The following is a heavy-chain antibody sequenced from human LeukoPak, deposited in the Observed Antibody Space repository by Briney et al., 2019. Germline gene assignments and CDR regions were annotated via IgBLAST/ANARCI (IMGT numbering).Heavy chain of an antibody. CDR2: IYHSGST. CDR3: AILRAVMTGGYYPPDAFDI. D-gene: IGHD3-10*01. J-gene: IGHJ3*02. V-gene: IGHV4-38-2*02. Sequence: PSETLSLTCTVSGYSISSGYYWGWIRQPPGKGLEWIGSIYHSGSTYYNPSLKSRVTISVDTSKNQFSLKLSSVTAADTAVYYCAILRAVMTGGYYPPDAFDIWGQGTMVTVSS. CDR1: GYSISSGYY.